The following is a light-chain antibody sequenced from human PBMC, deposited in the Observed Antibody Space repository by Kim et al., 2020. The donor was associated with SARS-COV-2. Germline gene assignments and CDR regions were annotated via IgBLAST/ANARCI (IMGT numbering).Light chain of an antibody. CDR3: QQYNDWPLLT. V-gene: IGKV3-15*01. CDR1: QSVRNN. CDR2: GAS. Sequence: IVMTQSPATLSVSPGERVTLTCRASQSVRNNLAWYQQRPGQAPRLLIYGASTRATDVSDRFSGSGSGTEFTLTIRSLQSEDLAVYYCQQYNDWPLLTFGGGTKLDIK. J-gene: IGKJ4*01.